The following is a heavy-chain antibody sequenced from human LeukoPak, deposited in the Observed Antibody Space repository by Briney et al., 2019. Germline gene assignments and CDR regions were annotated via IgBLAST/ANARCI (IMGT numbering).Heavy chain of an antibody. CDR1: GFTFSSYW. CDR3: ARPRDDYNRVAFDI. J-gene: IGHJ3*02. Sequence: GGSLRLSCAASGFTFSSYWMHWVRQAPGKGLVWVSHIKTDGRNTNYADSVKGRFTISRDNAKNTLYLQMNSLRAEDTAVYYCARPRDDYNRVAFDIWGQGTMVTVSS. V-gene: IGHV3-74*01. CDR2: IKTDGRNT. D-gene: IGHD5-24*01.